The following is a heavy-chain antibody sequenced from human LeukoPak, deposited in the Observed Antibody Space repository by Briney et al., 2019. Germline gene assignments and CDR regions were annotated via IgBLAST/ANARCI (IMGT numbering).Heavy chain of an antibody. CDR1: GFTFSDYY. J-gene: IGHJ4*02. CDR2: IYSGGST. CDR3: ARAGPIDY. Sequence: GGSLRLSCAASGFTFSDYYMSWIRQAPGKGLEWVSVIYSGGSTYYAASVEGRFTISRDNSKNTVYLQMNSLRVEDTAVYYCARAGPIDYWGQGTLVTVSS. V-gene: IGHV3-53*01.